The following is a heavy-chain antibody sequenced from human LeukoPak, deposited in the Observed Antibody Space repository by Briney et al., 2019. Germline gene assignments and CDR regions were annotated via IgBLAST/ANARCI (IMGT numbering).Heavy chain of an antibody. J-gene: IGHJ4*02. V-gene: IGHV4-31*03. CDR3: ARKGRDWNYGFDY. Sequence: SETLSLTRTVSGGSISSGGYYWSWIRQHPGKGLEWIGYIYYSGSTYYNPSLKSRVTISVDTSKNQFSLKLSSVTAADTAVYYCARKGRDWNYGFDYWGQGTLVTVSS. D-gene: IGHD1-7*01. CDR2: IYYSGST. CDR1: GGSISSGGYY.